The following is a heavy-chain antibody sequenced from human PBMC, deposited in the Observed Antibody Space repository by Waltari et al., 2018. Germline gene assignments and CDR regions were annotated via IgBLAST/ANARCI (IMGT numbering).Heavy chain of an antibody. V-gene: IGHV4-34*01. CDR3: ARGGPTYYDYVWGSYRLKYYFDY. Sequence: QVQLQQWGAGLLKPSETLSLTCAVYGGSFSGYYWSWIRQPPGKGLEWIGEINHSGSTNSNPSLKSRVTISVDTSKNQFSLKLSSVTAADTAVYYCARGGPTYYDYVWGSYRLKYYFDYWGQGTLVTVSS. J-gene: IGHJ4*02. CDR1: GGSFSGYY. CDR2: INHSGST. D-gene: IGHD3-16*02.